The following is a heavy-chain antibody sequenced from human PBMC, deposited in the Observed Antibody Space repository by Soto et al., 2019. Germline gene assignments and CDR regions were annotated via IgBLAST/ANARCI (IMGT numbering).Heavy chain of an antibody. CDR3: ARGGVVVINDARTHAFDI. Sequence: ASVKVSCKASGYTFTSYDINWVRQATGQGLEWMGWISAYNGNTNYAQKLQGRVTMTTDTSTSTAYMELRSLRSDDTAVYYCARGGVVVINDARTHAFDIWGQGTMVTVSS. J-gene: IGHJ3*02. CDR1: GYTFTSYD. CDR2: ISAYNGNT. V-gene: IGHV1-18*01. D-gene: IGHD3-22*01.